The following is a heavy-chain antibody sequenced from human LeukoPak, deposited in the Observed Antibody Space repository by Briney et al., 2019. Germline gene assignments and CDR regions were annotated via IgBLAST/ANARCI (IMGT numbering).Heavy chain of an antibody. CDR2: IIPILGIA. D-gene: IGHD5-12*01. J-gene: IGHJ6*02. CDR1: GGTFSSYA. CDR3: ARDSNIVATIDYYYGMDV. V-gene: IGHV1-69*04. Sequence: SVKASCKASGGTFSSYAISWVRQAPAQGHEWMGRIIPILGIASYAQKFQGRVTITADKSTSTAYMELSSLRSEDTAVYYCARDSNIVATIDYYYGMDVWGQGTTVTVSS.